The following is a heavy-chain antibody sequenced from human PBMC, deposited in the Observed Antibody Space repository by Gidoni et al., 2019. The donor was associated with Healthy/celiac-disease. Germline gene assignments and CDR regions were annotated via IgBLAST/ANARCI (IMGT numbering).Heavy chain of an antibody. Sequence: QVQLVQSGAEVKKPGASVKVSCKASGYTFTSYGISWVRQAPGQGLEWMGWISAYNGNTNYAQKLQGRVTMTTDTSTSTAYMELRSLRSDDTAVYYCARDGYSTWQWLWREDAFDIWGQGTMVTVSS. CDR3: ARDGYSTWQWLWREDAFDI. D-gene: IGHD6-13*01. CDR2: ISAYNGNT. CDR1: GYTFTSYG. J-gene: IGHJ3*02. V-gene: IGHV1-18*01.